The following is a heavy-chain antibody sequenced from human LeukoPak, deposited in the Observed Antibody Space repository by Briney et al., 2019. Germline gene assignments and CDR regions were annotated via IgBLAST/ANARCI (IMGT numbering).Heavy chain of an antibody. CDR3: AKDPLYGDYPPDY. Sequence: GGSLRLSCAASGFTFSSYGMHWVRQAPGKGLEWVAVISYDGSNKYYADSVKGRFTISRDNSKNTLYLQMNSLRAEDTAVYYCAKDPLYGDYPPDYWGQGTLVTVSS. CDR2: ISYDGSNK. J-gene: IGHJ4*02. CDR1: GFTFSSYG. D-gene: IGHD4-17*01. V-gene: IGHV3-30*18.